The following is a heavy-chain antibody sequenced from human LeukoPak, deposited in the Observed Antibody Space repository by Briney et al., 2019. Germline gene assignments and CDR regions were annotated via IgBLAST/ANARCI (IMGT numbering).Heavy chain of an antibody. V-gene: IGHV1-69*13. CDR1: GGTFSSYA. Sequence: GASVKVSCKASGGTFSSYAISWVRQAPGQGLEWMGGIIPIFGTANYAQKFQGGVTITADESTSTAYMELSSLRSEDTAVYYCASSPYYDFWSGIPGYFDYWGQGTLDTVSS. D-gene: IGHD3-3*01. J-gene: IGHJ4*02. CDR2: IIPIFGTA. CDR3: ASSPYYDFWSGIPGYFDY.